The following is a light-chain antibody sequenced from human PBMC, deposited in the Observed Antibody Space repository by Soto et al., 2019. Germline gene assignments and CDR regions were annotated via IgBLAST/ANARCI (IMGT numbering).Light chain of an antibody. J-gene: IGKJ2*01. CDR3: HQYGSLYT. Sequence: EIVLTQSPGTLSLSPGERATLSCRASQSVSSNYLAWYQQKPGQAPRLLIYGASSRATGIPDRFSGSGSGTDFTLTISRLGPEDFAVYYCHQYGSLYTFGQGTKVEIK. V-gene: IGKV3-20*01. CDR1: QSVSSNY. CDR2: GAS.